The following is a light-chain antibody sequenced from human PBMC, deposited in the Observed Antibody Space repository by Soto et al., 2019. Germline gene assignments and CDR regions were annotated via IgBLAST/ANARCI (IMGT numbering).Light chain of an antibody. CDR2: EGS. Sequence: QSVLTQPASVSGSPGQSITISCTGTSSDVGSYNLVSWYQQHPGKAPKLMINEGSKRPSGVSNRFSGSKSGNTASLTISGLQAEDEADYYCCSYAGSVVFGGGTKLTVL. V-gene: IGLV2-23*01. CDR1: SSDVGSYNL. CDR3: CSYAGSVV. J-gene: IGLJ2*01.